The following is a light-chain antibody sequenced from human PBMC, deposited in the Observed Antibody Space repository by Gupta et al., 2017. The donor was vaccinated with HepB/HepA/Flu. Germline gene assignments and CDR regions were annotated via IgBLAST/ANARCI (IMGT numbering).Light chain of an antibody. CDR1: SSDVGDYDY. CDR2: NVS. J-gene: IGLJ2*01. CDR3: CSYAGYYNEV. V-gene: IGLV2-11*01. Sequence: QSALSPPRSVSGSPGQSVTISCTGTSSDVGDYDYVSWYQQRPGNAPKLNSYNVSQRPSGVPDRVSGSESGNTVSITISGLEAEDDAYYDGCSYAGYYNEVFGAGTKLTVL.